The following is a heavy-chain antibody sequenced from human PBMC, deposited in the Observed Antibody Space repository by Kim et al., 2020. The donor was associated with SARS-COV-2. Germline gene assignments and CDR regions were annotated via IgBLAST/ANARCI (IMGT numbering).Heavy chain of an antibody. D-gene: IGHD6-19*01. J-gene: IGHJ6*02. Sequence: GGSLRLSCAASGFTFSSYALSWVRQAPGKGLEWVSPISGSAGSTYYADSVKGRFTISRDNSKNTVYLQMNSLRAEDTATYYCARSHSSGWYNGMDVWGQGTTVTVSS. CDR1: GFTFSSYA. CDR3: ARSHSSGWYNGMDV. CDR2: ISGSAGST. V-gene: IGHV3-23*01.